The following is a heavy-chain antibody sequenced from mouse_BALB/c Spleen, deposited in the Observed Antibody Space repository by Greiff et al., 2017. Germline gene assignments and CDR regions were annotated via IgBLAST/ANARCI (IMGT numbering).Heavy chain of an antibody. D-gene: IGHD2-4*01. CDR3: ARQGDYDGFAY. CDR1: GFTFSSFG. Sequence: EVKLVESGGGLVQPGGSRKLSCAASGFTFSSFGMHWVRQAPEKGLEWVAYISSGGSYTYYPDSVKGRFTISRDNAKNTLYLQMSSLRSEDTAMYYCARQGDYDGFAYWGQGTLVTVSA. V-gene: IGHV5-9-3*01. CDR2: ISSGGSYT. J-gene: IGHJ3*01.